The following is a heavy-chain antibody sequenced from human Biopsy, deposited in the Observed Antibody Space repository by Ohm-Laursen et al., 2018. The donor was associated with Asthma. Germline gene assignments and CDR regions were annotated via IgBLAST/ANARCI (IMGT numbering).Heavy chain of an antibody. J-gene: IGHJ6*02. Sequence: GSLRLSCAASGFTFNSYWMSWVRQAPGKGLELVANIKKDGSEKYYVDSVKGRFTISRDNAKNSLYLHMNSLRAEDTAVYYCARGGYCTSPTCPWGRYATDVWGQGTTVTVSS. CDR3: ARGGYCTSPTCPWGRYATDV. CDR2: IKKDGSEK. CDR1: GFTFNSYW. V-gene: IGHV3-7*01. D-gene: IGHD2-2*01.